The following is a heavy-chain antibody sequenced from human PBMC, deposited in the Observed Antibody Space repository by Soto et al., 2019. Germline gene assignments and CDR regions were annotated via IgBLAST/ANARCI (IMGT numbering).Heavy chain of an antibody. D-gene: IGHD1-26*01. J-gene: IGHJ4*02. CDR3: ARQGFSGSYYAY. CDR1: GGTFSYG. CDR2: IIPLSGTT. Sequence: QAQLVQSGAEVKKPGSSVKVSCKASGGTFSYGISWVRRAPGQGLEWMGGIIPLSGTTKSAQQFQGRVTLTAGISTNTAYMELSSLRSGDTAVYYCARQGFSGSYYAYWGQGTLVTVSS. V-gene: IGHV1-69*06.